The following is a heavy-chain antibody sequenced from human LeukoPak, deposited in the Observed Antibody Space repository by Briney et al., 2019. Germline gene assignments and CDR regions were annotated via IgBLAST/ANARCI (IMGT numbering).Heavy chain of an antibody. Sequence: GGSLRLSCAASGFTFSNYWMGWVRQAPGKRPEWVANMNIDGSEKYYADSVKGRFTISRDNARDSVYLQMNSLRVEDTAVYYCARDPVEWELLLDCWGQGTLVTVSS. V-gene: IGHV3-7*01. D-gene: IGHD1-26*01. CDR1: GFTFSNYW. J-gene: IGHJ4*02. CDR3: ARDPVEWELLLDC. CDR2: MNIDGSEK.